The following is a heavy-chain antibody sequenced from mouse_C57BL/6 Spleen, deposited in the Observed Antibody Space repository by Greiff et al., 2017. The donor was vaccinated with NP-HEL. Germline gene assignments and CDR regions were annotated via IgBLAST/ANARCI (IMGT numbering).Heavy chain of an antibody. V-gene: IGHV2-9-1*01. CDR1: GFSLTSYA. Sequence: QLKQSGPGLVAPSQSLSITCTVSGFSLTSYAISWVRQPPGKGLEWLGVIWTGGGTNYNSALKSRLSISKDNSKSQVFLKMNSLQTDDTARYYCARNWYYDYDDGYAMDYWGQGTLVTVSS. J-gene: IGHJ4*01. CDR3: ARNWYYDYDDGYAMDY. CDR2: IWTGGGT. D-gene: IGHD2-4*01.